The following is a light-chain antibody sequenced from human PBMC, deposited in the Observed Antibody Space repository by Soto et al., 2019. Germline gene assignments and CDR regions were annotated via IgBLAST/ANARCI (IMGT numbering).Light chain of an antibody. Sequence: DIQMTQSPSSLSASVRDRVTITCRASESIARHLNWYQQKPGKAPKLLIYAASSLQNGVPSRFRGGGSGTDFTLTISNLQPEDFATYYCQQTYSTLSITFGQGTRLEI. CDR2: AAS. V-gene: IGKV1-39*01. J-gene: IGKJ5*01. CDR3: QQTYSTLSIT. CDR1: ESIARH.